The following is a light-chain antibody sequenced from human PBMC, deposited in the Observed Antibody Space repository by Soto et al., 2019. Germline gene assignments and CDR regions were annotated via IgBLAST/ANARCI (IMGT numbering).Light chain of an antibody. J-gene: IGKJ5*01. Sequence: ESVLMPLPAVPSLSQGERATLSCRASQSVSSSYLAWYQQKPGQAPRLLIYGASSRATGIPDRFSGSGSGTDFTLTISRLEPEDFAVYYCQQYGTSPITFGQGTRLEIK. CDR3: QQYGTSPIT. CDR1: QSVSSSY. V-gene: IGKV3-20*01. CDR2: GAS.